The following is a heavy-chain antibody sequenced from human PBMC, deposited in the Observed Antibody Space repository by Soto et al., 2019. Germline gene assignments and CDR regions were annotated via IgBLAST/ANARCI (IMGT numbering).Heavy chain of an antibody. J-gene: IGHJ5*02. CDR1: GYTFTSYD. D-gene: IGHD4-17*01. Sequence: QVQLVQSGAEVKKPGASVKVSCKASGYTFTSYDINWVRQATGQGLEWMGWMNPNSGNTGYAQKFQGRVTMTRNTSISTAYMELSSLRAEYTAVYYCARYDYGANENWFDPWGQGTLVTVSS. CDR3: ARYDYGANENWFDP. CDR2: MNPNSGNT. V-gene: IGHV1-8*01.